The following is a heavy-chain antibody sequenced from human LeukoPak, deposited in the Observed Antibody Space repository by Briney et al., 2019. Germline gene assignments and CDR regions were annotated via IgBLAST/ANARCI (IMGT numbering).Heavy chain of an antibody. Sequence: GGSLRLSCAASGFTFSSYAMSWVRQAPGKGLEWMATIKEDGREKYYVDSVKGRFTTSRDNAKNSLYLQMNSLRPEDTAVYYCARLFYHSAEYCGQGTLVTVSS. D-gene: IGHD1-14*01. V-gene: IGHV3-7*01. CDR1: GFTFSSYA. CDR2: IKEDGREK. CDR3: ARLFYHSAEY. J-gene: IGHJ4*02.